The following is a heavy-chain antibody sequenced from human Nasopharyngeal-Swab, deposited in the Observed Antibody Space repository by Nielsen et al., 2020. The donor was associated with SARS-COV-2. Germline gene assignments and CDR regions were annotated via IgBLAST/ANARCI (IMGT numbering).Heavy chain of an antibody. Sequence: GGSLRLSCTASGFTFGDYAMSWFRQAPGKGLEWVGFIRSKAYGGTTEYAASVKGRFTISRDDSKRIAYLQMNSLKTEDTAVYYCTRDGLWFGELSDYYYGMDVWGQGTTVTVSS. V-gene: IGHV3-49*03. J-gene: IGHJ6*02. CDR2: IRSKAYGGTT. D-gene: IGHD3-10*01. CDR3: TRDGLWFGELSDYYYGMDV. CDR1: GFTFGDYA.